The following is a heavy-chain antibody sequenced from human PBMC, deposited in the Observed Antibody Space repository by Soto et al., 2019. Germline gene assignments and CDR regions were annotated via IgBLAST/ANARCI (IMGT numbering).Heavy chain of an antibody. Sequence: QVQLLQSGAAVKKPGSWVKVSCKASEGTFSSYAISWLRQTPGQGLKGMGGCIPIFGTATYAPKFKGRDPITADESTGTDYMELSSQRSEATGVYDCATVSKVNAAGQPQGGGHYSYGMDLWGQGTTVTVSS. V-gene: IGHV1-69*01. CDR3: ATVSKVNAAGQPQGGGHYSYGMDL. D-gene: IGHD3-16*01. CDR1: EGTFSSYA. J-gene: IGHJ6*02. CDR2: CIPIFGTA.